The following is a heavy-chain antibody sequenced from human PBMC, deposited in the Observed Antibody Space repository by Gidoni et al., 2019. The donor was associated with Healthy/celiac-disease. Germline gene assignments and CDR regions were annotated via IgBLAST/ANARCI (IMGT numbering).Heavy chain of an antibody. CDR3: ARAKGYDFWSGTISGIGGMDV. J-gene: IGHJ6*02. V-gene: IGHV4-59*01. D-gene: IGHD3-3*01. CDR2: IYYSGST. CDR1: GGSISSYY. Sequence: QVQLQESGPGLVKPSETLSLTCPVSGGSISSYYWSWIRQPPGKGLEWIGYIYYSGSTNYNPSLKSRVTISVDTSKNQFSLKLSSVTAADTAVYYCARAKGYDFWSGTISGIGGMDVWGQGTTVTVSS.